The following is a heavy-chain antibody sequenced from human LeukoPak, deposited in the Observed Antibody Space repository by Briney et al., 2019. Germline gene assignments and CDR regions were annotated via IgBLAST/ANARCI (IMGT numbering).Heavy chain of an antibody. J-gene: IGHJ4*02. CDR3: AREIRGYSYFDY. Sequence: GGSLRLSCAASGFIFSGYSMNWVRQAPGKGLEWVSSISSTSRYIFYADSVKGRFTISRDNAKNSLYLQMNSLRAEDTAVYYCAREIRGYSYFDYWGQGTLVSVSS. D-gene: IGHD1-26*01. V-gene: IGHV3-21*04. CDR1: GFIFSGYS. CDR2: ISSTSRYI.